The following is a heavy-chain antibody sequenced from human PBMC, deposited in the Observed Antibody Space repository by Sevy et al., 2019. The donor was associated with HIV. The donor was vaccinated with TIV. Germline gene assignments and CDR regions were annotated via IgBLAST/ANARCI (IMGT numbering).Heavy chain of an antibody. J-gene: IGHJ5*02. CDR1: GGSISSSSYY. Sequence: SETLSLTCTVSGGSISSSSYYWGWIRQPPGKGLEWIGSIYYSGSTYYNPSLKSRVTISEDTSKNQFSLKLSSVTAADTAVYYCARRRITIFGVVSPGWFDPWGQGTLVTVSS. CDR2: IYYSGST. V-gene: IGHV4-39*01. CDR3: ARRRITIFGVVSPGWFDP. D-gene: IGHD3-3*01.